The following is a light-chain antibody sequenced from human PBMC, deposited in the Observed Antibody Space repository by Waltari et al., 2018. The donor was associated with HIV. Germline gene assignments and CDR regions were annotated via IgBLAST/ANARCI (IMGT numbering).Light chain of an antibody. J-gene: IGLJ2*01. V-gene: IGLV1-47*01. CDR2: MTN. CDR1: SSNVGSNS. CDR3: ASWDDSLSIVV. Sequence: QSVLTQPPSASGTPGQRITLSCSGSSSNVGSNSVYWYQQLPGTAPKVLIFMTNQRPSGVPDRFSASKSGTSASLAISGPRSEDEADYYCASWDDSLSIVVFGGGTKLTVL.